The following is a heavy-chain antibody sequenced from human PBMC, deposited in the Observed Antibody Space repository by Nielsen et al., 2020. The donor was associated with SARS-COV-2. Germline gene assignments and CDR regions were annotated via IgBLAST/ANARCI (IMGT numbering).Heavy chain of an antibody. J-gene: IGHJ4*02. Sequence: LSLTCAASGFPFSSYAMSWVRQAPGKGLEWVSAISGSGGSTYYADSVKGRFTISRDNSKNTLYLQMNSLRAEDTAVYYCAPSMIVQGGYWGQGTLVTVSS. CDR2: ISGSGGST. CDR3: APSMIVQGGY. D-gene: IGHD3-22*01. V-gene: IGHV3-23*01. CDR1: GFPFSSYA.